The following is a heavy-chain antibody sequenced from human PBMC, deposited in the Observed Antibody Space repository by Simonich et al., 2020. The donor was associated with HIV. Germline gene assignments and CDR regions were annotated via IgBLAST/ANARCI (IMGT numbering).Heavy chain of an antibody. J-gene: IGHJ1*01. CDR3: ARLTAGGLGEYFQH. CDR2: INNSEST. V-gene: IGHV4-34*01. Sequence: QVQLQQWGAGLLKPSETLSLTCAVYGGSFSGYYWSWIRQPPWKGLEWIVEINNSESTNYNPSLRSRVTISVDTSKNQFSLKLSSATAADTAVYYCARLTAGGLGEYFQHWGQGTLVTVSS. CDR1: GGSFSGYY. D-gene: IGHD6-13*01.